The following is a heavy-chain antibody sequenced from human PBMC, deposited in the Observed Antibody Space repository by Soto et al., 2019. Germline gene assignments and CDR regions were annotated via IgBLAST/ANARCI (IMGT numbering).Heavy chain of an antibody. Sequence: EVQLEESGGGLVQPGGSLRLSCVASGFTFSSNWVHWVRQAPGKGLVWVARINSEGSSTTYADSVKGRFTISRDNAKNTLFLQMNSLRAEDTAVYYCARSLPYYYYYYHMDVWGKGTTVTVSS. CDR1: GFTFSSNW. V-gene: IGHV3-74*01. CDR3: ARSLPYYYYYYHMDV. CDR2: INSEGSST. J-gene: IGHJ6*03.